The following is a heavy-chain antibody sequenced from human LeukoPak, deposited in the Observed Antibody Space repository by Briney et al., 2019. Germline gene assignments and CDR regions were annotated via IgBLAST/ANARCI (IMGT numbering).Heavy chain of an antibody. V-gene: IGHV3-48*01. CDR1: GFTFSSYS. D-gene: IGHD3-3*01. CDR2: ISSSSSTI. CDR3: ARGFVDFEY. Sequence: GGSLRLSCAASGFTFSSYSMNWVRQAPGKGLEWVSFISSSSSTIYYADSVKGRFTISRDNSKNSLYLQMNSLRAEDTAVYYCARGFVDFEYWGQGTLVTVSS. J-gene: IGHJ4*02.